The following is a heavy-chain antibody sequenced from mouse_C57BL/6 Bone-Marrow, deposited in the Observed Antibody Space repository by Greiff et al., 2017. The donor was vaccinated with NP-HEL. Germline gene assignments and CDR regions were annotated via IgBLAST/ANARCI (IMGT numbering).Heavy chain of an antibody. V-gene: IGHV3-8*01. J-gene: IGHJ1*03. Sequence: EVKLMESGPGLAKPSQTLSLTCSVTGYSITSDYWNWIRKFPGNKLEYMGYISYSGSTYYNPSLKSRISITRDTSKNQYYLQLNSVTTEDTATYYCVRDYGSSYVYFDVWGTGTTVTVSS. CDR3: VRDYGSSYVYFDV. D-gene: IGHD1-1*01. CDR1: GYSITSDY. CDR2: ISYSGST.